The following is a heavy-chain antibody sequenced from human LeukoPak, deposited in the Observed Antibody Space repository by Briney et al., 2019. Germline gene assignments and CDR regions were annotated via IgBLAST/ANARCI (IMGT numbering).Heavy chain of an antibody. D-gene: IGHD3-16*01. Sequence: GGSLRLSCAASGFIFKDYWMIWVRQAPGKGLEWVANIKQDGSEKYYVDSVKGRFTISRGNAKNSLYLQMNTLRAEDTAMYYCAKDAQPRSRWFDPWGQGTLVTVSS. J-gene: IGHJ5*02. V-gene: IGHV3-7*03. CDR2: IKQDGSEK. CDR3: AKDAQPRSRWFDP. CDR1: GFIFKDYW.